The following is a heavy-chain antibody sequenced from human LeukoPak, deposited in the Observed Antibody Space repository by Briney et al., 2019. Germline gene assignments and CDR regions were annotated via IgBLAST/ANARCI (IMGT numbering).Heavy chain of an antibody. J-gene: IGHJ4*02. Sequence: SETLSLTCAVYGGPFSGYYWSWIRQPPGKGLEWIGEINHSGSTNYNPSLKSRVTISVDTSKNQFSLKLSSVTAADTAVYYCARALTTVTPWDYWGQGTLVTVSS. D-gene: IGHD4-17*01. V-gene: IGHV4-34*01. CDR1: GGPFSGYY. CDR3: ARALTTVTPWDY. CDR2: INHSGST.